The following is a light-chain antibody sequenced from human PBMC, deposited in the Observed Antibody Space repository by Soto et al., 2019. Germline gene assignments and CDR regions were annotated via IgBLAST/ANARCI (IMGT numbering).Light chain of an antibody. CDR1: QSVGYH. J-gene: IGKJ4*01. CDR2: DAS. CDR3: QQRSNWPPVT. Sequence: EIVLTQSPATLSLSPGERATLSCRASQSVGYHLAWYQQKPGQAPRLLIYDASNRATGIPARFSGSGSGTDFTLAISSLEPADFAVYYCQQRSNWPPVTFGGGTKVEIK. V-gene: IGKV3-11*01.